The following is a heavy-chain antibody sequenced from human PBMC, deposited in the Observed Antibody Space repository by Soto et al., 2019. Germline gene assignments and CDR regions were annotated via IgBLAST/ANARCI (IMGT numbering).Heavy chain of an antibody. V-gene: IGHV3-23*01. D-gene: IGHD6-13*01. Sequence: EMQLLESGGGLVQPGVSLSLSCAASGFTFINYGMTWVRQAPGKGQEWVSGITTTGRNTYYEESVKGRFTISRDNSKNVVDLQTTSLRAEDTAVYYCARRAAAAGTDWFDAWGEGTPVIVSS. CDR1: GFTFINYG. CDR2: ITTTGRNT. CDR3: ARRAAAAGTDWFDA. J-gene: IGHJ5*02.